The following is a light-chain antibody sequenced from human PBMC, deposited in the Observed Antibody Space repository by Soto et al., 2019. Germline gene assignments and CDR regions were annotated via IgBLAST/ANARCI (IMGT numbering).Light chain of an antibody. V-gene: IGLV2-8*01. Sequence: QSVLTQPPSASGSPGQSVTISCTGTSSDVGTHGYVSWYQQHAGKAPKLMIYDVTKRPSGVPDRFSGSKSANTASLTVSGLQAGDEAGYYCMCYAGGNNWVFGGGTKLTVL. CDR1: SSDVGTHGY. CDR2: DVT. J-gene: IGLJ3*02. CDR3: MCYAGGNNWV.